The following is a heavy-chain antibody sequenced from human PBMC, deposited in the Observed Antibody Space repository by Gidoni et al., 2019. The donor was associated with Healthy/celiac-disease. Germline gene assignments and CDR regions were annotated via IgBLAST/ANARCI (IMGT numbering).Heavy chain of an antibody. CDR3: AKDPNYDILTGYLVYFDY. V-gene: IGHV3-9*01. J-gene: IGHJ4*02. Sequence: EVQLVESGGGSVQSGRSLRPSCAASGFNFDDYAMHWVRQAPGKGLEWVSGISWNSGSRGYADSVKGRFTISRDNAKNSLYLQMNSLRAEDTALYYCAKDPNYDILTGYLVYFDYWGQGTLVTVSS. CDR2: ISWNSGSR. D-gene: IGHD3-9*01. CDR1: GFNFDDYA.